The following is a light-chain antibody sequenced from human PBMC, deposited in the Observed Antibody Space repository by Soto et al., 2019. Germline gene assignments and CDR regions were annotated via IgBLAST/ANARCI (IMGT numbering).Light chain of an antibody. Sequence: QSVLSQSPSASGTPGQRVTISCSGSSSNIGSNTVNWYQQLPGAAPKLLIYSNDQRPSGVPDRFSGSKSGTSASLAISGLQSEDESDYYCAAWDGSLNAVVFGGGTQLTVL. CDR2: SND. J-gene: IGLJ2*01. CDR3: AAWDGSLNAVV. CDR1: SSNIGSNT. V-gene: IGLV1-44*01.